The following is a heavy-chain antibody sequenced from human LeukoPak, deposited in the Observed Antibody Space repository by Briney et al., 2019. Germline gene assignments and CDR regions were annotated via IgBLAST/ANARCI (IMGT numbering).Heavy chain of an antibody. J-gene: IGHJ4*02. CDR1: GFTFSGYA. D-gene: IGHD3-10*01. Sequence: GGSLRLSCAASGFTFSGYAMNWVRRAPGKGLEWVSTISSSGGTTFYADSVKGRFTISRDNSQNTLYLQMNSLRAEDTAVYYCAKSQSMVRGVDRAYDYWGQGTLVTVSS. V-gene: IGHV3-23*01. CDR3: AKSQSMVRGVDRAYDY. CDR2: ISSSGGTT.